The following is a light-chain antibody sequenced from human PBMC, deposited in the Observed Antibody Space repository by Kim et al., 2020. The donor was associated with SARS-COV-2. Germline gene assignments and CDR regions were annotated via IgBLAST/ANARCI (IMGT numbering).Light chain of an antibody. CDR3: QQYENLALT. V-gene: IGKV1-33*01. CDR2: GAS. J-gene: IGKJ4*01. Sequence: AYGGERVTSACQARQDISNSLNWYQQKPGKAPNRRSYGASKLETGVPSRFSGNGSGTDFTFTSSSLQPEDIATYYCQQYENLALTFGGGTKVDIK. CDR1: QDISNS.